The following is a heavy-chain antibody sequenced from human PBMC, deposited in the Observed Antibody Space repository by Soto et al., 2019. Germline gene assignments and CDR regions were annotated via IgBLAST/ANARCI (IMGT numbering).Heavy chain of an antibody. V-gene: IGHV1-69*02. J-gene: IGHJ6*03. CDR3: ARNLAQDPNMDV. CDR1: GGTFSSYT. Sequence: ASVKVSCKASGGTFSSYTISWVRQAPGQGLEWMGRIIPILGIANYAQKFQGRVTITADKSTSTAYMELSSLRSEDTAVYYCARNLAQDPNMDVWGKGTTVTVSS. CDR2: IIPILGIA.